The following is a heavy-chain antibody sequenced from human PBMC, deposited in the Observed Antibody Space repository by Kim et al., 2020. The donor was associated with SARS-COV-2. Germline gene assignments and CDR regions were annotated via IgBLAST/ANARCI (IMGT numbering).Heavy chain of an antibody. CDR3: ARERHSSSWPTPSWYYGMDV. CDR2: INAGNGNT. V-gene: IGHV1-3*01. D-gene: IGHD6-13*01. Sequence: ASVKVSCKASGYTFTSYAMHWVRQAPGQRLEWMGWINAGNGNTKYSQKFQGRVTITRDTSASTAYMELSSLRSEDTAVYYCARERHSSSWPTPSWYYGMDVWGQGTTVTVSS. J-gene: IGHJ6*02. CDR1: GYTFTSYA.